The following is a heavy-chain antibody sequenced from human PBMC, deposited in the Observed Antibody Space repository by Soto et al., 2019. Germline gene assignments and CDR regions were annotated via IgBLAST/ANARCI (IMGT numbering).Heavy chain of an antibody. CDR1: GFSLQTSDF. CDR2: ISHSGRA. Sequence: WETLSLTCGVSGFSLQTSDFWGGIREPPGKGLEWIGLISHSGRAISHRSFAGRASISLDTTNNAFSLTLKCVTAADTAVYYFSTGGSLRLCEIPLDSWDQGTMVTVST. CDR3: STGGSLRLCEIPLDS. D-gene: IGHD1-26*01. V-gene: IGHV4-38-2*01. J-gene: IGHJ4*02.